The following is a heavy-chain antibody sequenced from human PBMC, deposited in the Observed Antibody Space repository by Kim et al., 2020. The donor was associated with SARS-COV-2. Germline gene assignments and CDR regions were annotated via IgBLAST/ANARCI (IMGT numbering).Heavy chain of an antibody. CDR2: ISYDGSNE. CDR1: GFTFSSYA. CDR3: ARVTDYGGDTLDY. Sequence: GGSLRLSCAASGFTFSSYAMHWVRQAPGKGLEWVAVISYDGSNEYYADSVKGRFTISRENSKNTLYLQMNSLRPEDTAVYYCARVTDYGGDTLDYWGQGTLVTVSS. V-gene: IGHV3-30*04. J-gene: IGHJ4*02. D-gene: IGHD4-17*01.